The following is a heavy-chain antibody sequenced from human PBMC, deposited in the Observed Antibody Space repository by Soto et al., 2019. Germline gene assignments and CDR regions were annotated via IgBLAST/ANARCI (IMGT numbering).Heavy chain of an antibody. D-gene: IGHD3-10*01. Sequence: GGSMRLSCEASGYTSSGYWMSGVIHTAGKGLEWVASINEDGGEKNYMDSEKGRFTISRDNAKNSLYLQMNSLRVEETAVYYCASRTLISGSPIHFHYWGQGTLVTVSS. J-gene: IGHJ4*02. CDR1: GYTSSGYW. CDR3: ASRTLISGSPIHFHY. V-gene: IGHV3-7*01. CDR2: INEDGGEK.